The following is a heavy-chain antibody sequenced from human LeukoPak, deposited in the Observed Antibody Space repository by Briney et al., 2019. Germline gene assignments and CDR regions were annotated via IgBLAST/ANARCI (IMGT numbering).Heavy chain of an antibody. V-gene: IGHV1-18*01. CDR2: ISAYNGNT. CDR3: ARDRVVPAASTLFDY. Sequence: GASVKVSCKASGYTFTSYGISWVRQAPGQGLEWMGWISAYNGNTNYAQKLQGRVTMTTDTSTSTAYMELRSPRSDDTAVYYCARDRVVPAASTLFDYWGQGTLVTVSS. D-gene: IGHD2-2*01. J-gene: IGHJ4*02. CDR1: GYTFTSYG.